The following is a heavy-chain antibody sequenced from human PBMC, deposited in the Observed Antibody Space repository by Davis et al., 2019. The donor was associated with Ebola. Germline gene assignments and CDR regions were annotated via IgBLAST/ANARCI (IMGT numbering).Heavy chain of an antibody. CDR1: GGSVSSVGFY. J-gene: IGHJ4*02. CDR3: ARAPVIPAAIRGAYYFDY. V-gene: IGHV4-61*08. D-gene: IGHD2-2*02. Sequence: MPSETLSLTCTVSGGSVSSVGFYWNWIRQPPGKGLDWIGYIYYSGSTNYNPSLKSRVTISVDTSKNQFSLKLSSVTAADTAVYYCARAPVIPAAIRGAYYFDYWGQGTLVTVSS. CDR2: IYYSGST.